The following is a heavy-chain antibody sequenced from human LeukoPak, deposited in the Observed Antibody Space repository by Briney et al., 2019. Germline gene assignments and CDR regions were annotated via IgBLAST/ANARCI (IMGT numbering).Heavy chain of an antibody. CDR1: GFTFSSYG. CDR3: AKGRQPLGYCSSTSCFRAEYFQH. V-gene: IGHV3-30*02. D-gene: IGHD2-2*01. J-gene: IGHJ1*01. CDR2: IRYDGSNK. Sequence: GGSLRLSCAASGFTFSSYGMHWVRQAPGKGLEWVAFIRYDGSNKYYADSVKGRFTISRDNSKNTLYLQMNSLRAEDTAVYHCAKGRQPLGYCSSTSCFRAEYFQHWGQGTLVTVSS.